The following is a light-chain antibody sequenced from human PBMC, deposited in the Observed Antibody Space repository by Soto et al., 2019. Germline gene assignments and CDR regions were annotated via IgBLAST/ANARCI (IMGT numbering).Light chain of an antibody. J-gene: IGLJ3*02. Sequence: QSVLTQHPSASGSPGQSVTISCTGTSSDVGAYNYVSWYQQHPGKAPKLMIYEVSMRPSGVPDRFSASKSGNTASLTVSGLQAEDEADYYCSSYAVSTHWVFGGGTKLTVL. CDR3: SSYAVSTHWV. CDR2: EVS. V-gene: IGLV2-8*01. CDR1: SSDVGAYNY.